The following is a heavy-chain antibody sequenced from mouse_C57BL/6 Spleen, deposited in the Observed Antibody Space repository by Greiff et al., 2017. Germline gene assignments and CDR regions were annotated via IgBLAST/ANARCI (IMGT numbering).Heavy chain of an antibody. V-gene: IGHV1-64*01. CDR2: IHPNSGST. J-gene: IGHJ4*01. CDR1: GYTFTSYW. Sequence: VQLQQPGAELVKPGASVKLSCKASGYTFTSYWMHWVKQRPGQGLEWIGMIHPNSGSTNYNEKFKSKATLTVDKSSSTAYMQLSSLTSEDSAVYYCARREVTTRYYAMDDWGQGTSGTVSS. D-gene: IGHD2-2*01. CDR3: ARREVTTRYYAMDD.